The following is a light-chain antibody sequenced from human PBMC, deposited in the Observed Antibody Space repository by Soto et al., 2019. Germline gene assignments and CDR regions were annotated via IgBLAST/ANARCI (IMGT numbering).Light chain of an antibody. CDR2: GAS. Sequence: EIELTQSPGTLSLSPGERATLSCRASESVTTNNLAWYQQKPGQAPSLLIYGASSRATGIPDRISGRGSGTDFTLTISRLEPEDYGVYYCQQYGTSVLTFGGGSKVEIK. CDR3: QQYGTSVLT. V-gene: IGKV3-20*01. CDR1: ESVTTNN. J-gene: IGKJ4*01.